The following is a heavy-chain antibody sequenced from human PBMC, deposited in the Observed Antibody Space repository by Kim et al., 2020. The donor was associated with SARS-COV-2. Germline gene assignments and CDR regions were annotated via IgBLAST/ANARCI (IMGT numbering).Heavy chain of an antibody. CDR2: IYPGDSDT. J-gene: IGHJ3*02. CDR1: GYSFTSYW. CDR3: ARQEQRYYYVPKDAFDI. V-gene: IGHV5-51*01. D-gene: IGHD3-10*02. Sequence: GESLKISCKGSGYSFTSYWIGWVRQMPGKGLEWMGIIYPGDSDTRYSPSFQGQVTISADKSISTAYLQWSSLKASDTAMYYCARQEQRYYYVPKDAFDIWGQGTMVTVSS.